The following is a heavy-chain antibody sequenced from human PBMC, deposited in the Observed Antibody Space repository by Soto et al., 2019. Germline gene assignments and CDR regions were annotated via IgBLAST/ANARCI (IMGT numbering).Heavy chain of an antibody. V-gene: IGHV4-39*02. Sequence: QLQLQESGPGLVKPSETLSLTCTVSGGSISSSSYYWGWIRQPPGKGLGWIGSIYYSGSTYYNPSLKSRVTISVDTSKNHFSLKLSSVTAADTAVYYCANIVVVPAARFNWFDPWGQGTLVTVSS. CDR1: GGSISSSSYY. CDR3: ANIVVVPAARFNWFDP. CDR2: IYYSGST. D-gene: IGHD2-2*01. J-gene: IGHJ5*02.